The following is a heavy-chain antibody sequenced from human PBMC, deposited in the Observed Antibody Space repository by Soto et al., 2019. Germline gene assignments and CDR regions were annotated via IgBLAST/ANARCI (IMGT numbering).Heavy chain of an antibody. V-gene: IGHV3-21*01. Sequence: EVQLVESGGGLVKPGESLTLSCAASGFTFSAYTMNWVRQAPGKGLEWVSSISNGNQYIYYADSVRGRFTISRDNAKNSLYLQMNSLRGEDTAVYYWARDEGSCSSTSCSYDYWGQGTLVTVSS. J-gene: IGHJ4*02. CDR2: ISNGNQYI. CDR1: GFTFSAYT. D-gene: IGHD2-2*01. CDR3: ARDEGSCSSTSCSYDY.